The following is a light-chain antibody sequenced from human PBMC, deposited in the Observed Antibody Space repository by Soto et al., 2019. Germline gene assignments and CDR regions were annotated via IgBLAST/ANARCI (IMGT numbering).Light chain of an antibody. V-gene: IGKV1-5*03. CDR2: ETS. CDR1: QSVLRW. Sequence: DIQMTQSPSTLSASVGDRVTITCRASQSVLRWLAWYQQKQGKAPNLLIFETSRLRSGVPSRFSGSGSEPEFTLTISSLQPNDFATYYCQHYSTYSATFGQGTKVEI. CDR3: QHYSTYSAT. J-gene: IGKJ1*01.